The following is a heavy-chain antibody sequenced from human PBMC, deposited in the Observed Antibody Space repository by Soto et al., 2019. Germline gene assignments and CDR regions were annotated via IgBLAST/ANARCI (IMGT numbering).Heavy chain of an antibody. V-gene: IGHV3-30-3*01. D-gene: IGHD2-8*02. CDR1: GFTFSSYA. CDR3: ARGGRVVWSAFDI. J-gene: IGHJ3*02. CDR2: ISYDGSNK. Sequence: PGGSLRLSCAASGFTFSSYAMHWVRQAPGKGLEWVAVISYDGSNKYYADSVKGRFTISRDNSKNTLYLQMNSLRAEDTAVYYCARGGRVVWSAFDIWGQGTMVTVSS.